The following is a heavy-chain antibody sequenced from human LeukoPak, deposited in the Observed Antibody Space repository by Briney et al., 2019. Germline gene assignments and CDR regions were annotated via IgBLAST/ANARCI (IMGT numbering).Heavy chain of an antibody. V-gene: IGHV4-34*01. J-gene: IGHJ3*02. CDR3: ARVVPKQQLVDAFDI. D-gene: IGHD6-13*01. CDR1: GGSFSGYY. Sequence: SETLSLTCAVYGGSFSGYYWSWIRQPPGKGLEWIGEINQSGSTNYNPSLKSRVSISVDTSKKQLSLKLSSVTAADTAVYYCARVVPKQQLVDAFDIWGQGTMVTVSS. CDR2: INQSGST.